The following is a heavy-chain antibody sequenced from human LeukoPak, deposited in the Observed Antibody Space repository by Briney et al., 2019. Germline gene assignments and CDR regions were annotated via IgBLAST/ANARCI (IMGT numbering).Heavy chain of an antibody. CDR2: ISVYNGNT. CDR1: GYTFTSYG. D-gene: IGHD3-10*01. J-gene: IGHJ4*02. Sequence: ASVKVSCKASGYTFTSYGISWVRQAPGQGLEWMGWISVYNGNTNYAQKLQGRVTMTTDTSTRTAYMELRSLRSDDTAVYYCARDTYYYGSGSYYNPPIDYWGQGTLVTVSS. V-gene: IGHV1-18*01. CDR3: ARDTYYYGSGSYYNPPIDY.